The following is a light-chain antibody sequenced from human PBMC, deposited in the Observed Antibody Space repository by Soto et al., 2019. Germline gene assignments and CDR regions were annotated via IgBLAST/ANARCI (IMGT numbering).Light chain of an antibody. CDR3: SSYTSSNTLI. V-gene: IGLV2-14*01. Sequence: SVLTQPASVSGSPGQSITISCTGTSSDVGGYNYVSWYQQHPGKAPKVMIFEVSRRPSGVSNRFSGSKAGDTASLTISGLQAEGEADYYCSSYTSSNTLIFGTGTKVTVL. CDR1: SSDVGGYNY. CDR2: EVS. J-gene: IGLJ1*01.